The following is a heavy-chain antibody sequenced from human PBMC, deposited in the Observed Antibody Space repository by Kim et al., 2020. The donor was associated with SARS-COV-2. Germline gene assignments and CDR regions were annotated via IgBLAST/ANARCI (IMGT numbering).Heavy chain of an antibody. CDR3: AKGNRLDSYYYYGMDV. V-gene: IGHV3-23*01. D-gene: IGHD1-1*01. Sequence: GGSLRLSCAASGFTFSSYAMSWVRQAPGKGLEWVSAISGSGGSTYYADSVKGRFTISRDNSKNTLYLQMNSLRAEDTAVYYCAKGNRLDSYYYYGMDVWGQGTTVTVSS. CDR1: GFTFSSYA. CDR2: ISGSGGST. J-gene: IGHJ6*02.